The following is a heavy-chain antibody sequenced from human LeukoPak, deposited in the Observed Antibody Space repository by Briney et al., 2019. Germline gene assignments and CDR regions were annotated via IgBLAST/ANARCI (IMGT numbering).Heavy chain of an antibody. CDR3: ARGPPPIAAADFDY. CDR2: ISAYNGDT. CDR1: GYTFTSYG. D-gene: IGHD6-13*01. V-gene: IGHV1-18*01. J-gene: IGHJ4*02. Sequence: ASVKVSCKASGYTFTSYGISWVRQAPGQGLEWMGWISAYNGDTNYAQKLQGRVTMTTDTSTSTAYMELRSLRSDDTAVYYCARGPPPIAAADFDYWGQGTLVTVSS.